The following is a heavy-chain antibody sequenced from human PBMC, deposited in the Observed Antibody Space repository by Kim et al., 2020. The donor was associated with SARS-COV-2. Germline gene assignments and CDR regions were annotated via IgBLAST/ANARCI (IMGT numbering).Heavy chain of an antibody. CDR2: ISGSGDKT. J-gene: IGHJ4*02. CDR3: AESKIPDY. V-gene: IGHV3-23*01. Sequence: GGSLRLSCAASGFTFSNFAMSWVRQAPGKGLECVSTISGSGDKTYYADSVKGRFTISRDNSKNTLSLQMNSLRAEDTAIYYCAESKIPDYWGQGILVTVSS. CDR1: GFTFSNFA.